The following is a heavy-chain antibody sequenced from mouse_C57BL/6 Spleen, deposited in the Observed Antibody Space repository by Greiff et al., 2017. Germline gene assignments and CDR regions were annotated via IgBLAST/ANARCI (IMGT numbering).Heavy chain of an antibody. D-gene: IGHD1-2*01. CDR2: IDPEGGET. Sequence: VQLQQSGAELVKPGASVKLSCTASGFTIKDYYMHWVKQRTEQGLEWIGRIDPEGGETKYAPKFQGKATMTADTTSNTDYLQLSSLTSEDTAVYYCDSGYNLDYWGQGTTLTVSS. CDR1: GFTIKDYY. V-gene: IGHV14-2*01. J-gene: IGHJ2*01. CDR3: DSGYNLDY.